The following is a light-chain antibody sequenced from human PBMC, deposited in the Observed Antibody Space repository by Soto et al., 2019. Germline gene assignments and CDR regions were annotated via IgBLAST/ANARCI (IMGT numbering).Light chain of an antibody. Sequence: EIVLTQSPATLSLSPGERATITCRASQSVSSYLAWYQQKPGQAPGLLIYDASNRATGIPARFSGSGSGTDFTLTISSLEPEDFAVYYCQQRSNYAFGGGTKVDIK. J-gene: IGKJ4*01. CDR1: QSVSSY. CDR2: DAS. CDR3: QQRSNYA. V-gene: IGKV3-11*01.